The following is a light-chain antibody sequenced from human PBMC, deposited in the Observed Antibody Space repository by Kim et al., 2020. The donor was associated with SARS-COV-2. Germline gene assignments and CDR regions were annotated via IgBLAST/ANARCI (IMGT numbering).Light chain of an antibody. CDR2: DAS. V-gene: IGKV3-11*01. Sequence: SLSPEERATLSCRASQSVSNYLAWYQQKPGQAPRLLIYDASNRATGIPARFTGSGSGTDFTLTISSLEPEDFAVYYCQQRSHWPTFGGGTKVDIK. J-gene: IGKJ4*01. CDR3: QQRSHWPT. CDR1: QSVSNY.